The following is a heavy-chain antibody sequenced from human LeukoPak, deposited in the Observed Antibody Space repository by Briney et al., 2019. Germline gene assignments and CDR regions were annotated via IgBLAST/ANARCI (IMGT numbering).Heavy chain of an antibody. J-gene: IGHJ5*02. Sequence: ASVKVSCKASGYTFTSYGISWVRQAPGQGLEWMGWISAYNGNTNYAQKLQGRVTMTTDTSTSTAYMELSSLRSEDTAVYYCARDRGGYSSSWYPNWFDPWGQGTLVTVSS. CDR1: GYTFTSYG. CDR3: ARDRGGYSSSWYPNWFDP. CDR2: ISAYNGNT. V-gene: IGHV1-18*01. D-gene: IGHD6-13*01.